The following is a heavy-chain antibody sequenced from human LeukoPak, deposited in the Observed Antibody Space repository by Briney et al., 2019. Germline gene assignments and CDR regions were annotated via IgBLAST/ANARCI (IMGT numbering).Heavy chain of an antibody. CDR1: GYTFTGYY. CDR2: ISPNSGGT. D-gene: IGHD6-19*01. J-gene: IGHJ5*02. Sequence: ASVKVSCKASGYTFTGYYMHWVRQAPGQGLEWMGWISPNSGGTNYAQKFQGWVTMTRDTSISTAYMELSRLRSDDTAVYYCARATVLVAVAGTDWFDPWGQGTLVTVSS. V-gene: IGHV1-2*04. CDR3: ARATVLVAVAGTDWFDP.